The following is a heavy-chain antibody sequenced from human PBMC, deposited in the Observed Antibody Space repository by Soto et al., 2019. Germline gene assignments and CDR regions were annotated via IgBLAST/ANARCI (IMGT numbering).Heavy chain of an antibody. CDR2: ISAYNGNT. J-gene: IGHJ5*02. CDR1: VYSFTDYH. Sequence: GASVKVSCKASVYSFTDYHIHCVRQAPGQGLEWMGWISAYNGNTNYAQKLQGRVTMTTDTSTSTAYMELRSLRSDDTAVYYCARPLISSSSEWFDPWGQGTLVTVSS. CDR3: ARPLISSSSEWFDP. V-gene: IGHV1-18*04. D-gene: IGHD6-6*01.